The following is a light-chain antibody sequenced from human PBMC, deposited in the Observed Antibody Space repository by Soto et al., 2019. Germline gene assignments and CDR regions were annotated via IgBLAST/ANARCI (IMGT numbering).Light chain of an antibody. V-gene: IGKV2-28*01. J-gene: IGKJ1*01. CDR1: QSLLHSNGYTY. Sequence: DIVMTQSPLSLPVTPGEPASISCRSSQSLLHSNGYTYLDWYLQKPGQSPQLLIFLGSNRASGVXDXXSGSGSGTDFTLKISRVEADDVGVYYCMQALQIPPTFGQGTKVEIK. CDR3: MQALQIPPT. CDR2: LGS.